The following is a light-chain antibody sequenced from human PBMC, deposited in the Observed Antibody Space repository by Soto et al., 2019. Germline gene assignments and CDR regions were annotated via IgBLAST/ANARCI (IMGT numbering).Light chain of an antibody. CDR3: HQYDNLPPT. Sequence: DIQMTQSPSSLSASVVDRVTITCRASQDINNYLDWYQVKPGKAPKLLIYDATNLETGVPSRFSGSGSRTDFSFTISSLQPEDVAIYYCHQYDNLPPTFGQGTRLEIK. J-gene: IGKJ5*01. CDR1: QDINNY. V-gene: IGKV1-33*01. CDR2: DAT.